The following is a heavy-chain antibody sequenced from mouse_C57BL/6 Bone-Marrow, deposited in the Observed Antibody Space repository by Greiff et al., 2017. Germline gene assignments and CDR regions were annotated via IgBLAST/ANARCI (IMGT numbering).Heavy chain of an antibody. J-gene: IGHJ2*01. CDR1: GFTFSSYT. Sequence: EVQGVESGGGLVKPGGSLKLSCAASGFTFSSYTMSWVRQTPEKRLEWVATLSGGGGNTYYPDSVKGRFTISRDNAKNTLYLQMSSLRSEDTALYYCARLYYYGSSPYFDYGGQGTTLTVSS. CDR3: ARLYYYGSSPYFDY. V-gene: IGHV5-9*01. D-gene: IGHD1-1*01. CDR2: LSGGGGNT.